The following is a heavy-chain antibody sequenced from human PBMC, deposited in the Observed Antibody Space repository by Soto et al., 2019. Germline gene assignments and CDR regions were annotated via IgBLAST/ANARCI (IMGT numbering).Heavy chain of an antibody. CDR2: ISGSGGST. CDR3: AKDLQFWALYRDIVVVPAAMGGYGPGAFDI. D-gene: IGHD2-2*01. J-gene: IGHJ3*02. CDR1: GFTSSSYA. Sequence: GGSLRLSCAASGFTSSSYAMSWVRQAPGKGLEWVSAISGSGGSTYYADSVKGRFTISRDNSKNTLYLQMNSLRAEDTAVYYCAKDLQFWALYRDIVVVPAAMGGYGPGAFDIWGQETVVTV. V-gene: IGHV3-23*01.